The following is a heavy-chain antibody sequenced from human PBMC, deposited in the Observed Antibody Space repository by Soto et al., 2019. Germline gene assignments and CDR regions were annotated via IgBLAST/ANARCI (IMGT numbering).Heavy chain of an antibody. Sequence: QVQLVESGGDVVQPGRSLRLSCAASGFTFSTYAMHWVRQAPGKGLEWVAVISYEGSNKYYADSVKGRFTISRDNSKSTLFLQMNSLRVEDTAVYYCASGHSSSQYFFGCWGQGTLVTVSS. V-gene: IGHV3-30-3*01. CDR3: ASGHSSSQYFFGC. CDR2: ISYEGSNK. D-gene: IGHD6-13*01. J-gene: IGHJ4*02. CDR1: GFTFSTYA.